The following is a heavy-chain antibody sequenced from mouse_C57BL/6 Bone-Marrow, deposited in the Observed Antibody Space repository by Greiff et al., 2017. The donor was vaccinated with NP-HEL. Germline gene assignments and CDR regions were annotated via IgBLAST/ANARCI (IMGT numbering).Heavy chain of an antibody. D-gene: IGHD2-4*01. V-gene: IGHV2-9-1*01. CDR3: ASALYYDFFWFAY. CDR1: GFSLTSYA. Sequence: QVQLQQSGPGLVAPSQSLSITCTVSGFSLTSYAISWVRQPPGKGLEWLGVIWTGGGTNYNSALKSRLSISKDNSKSQVFLKMNSLQTYDTARYYCASALYYDFFWFAYWGQGTLVTVSA. J-gene: IGHJ3*01. CDR2: IWTGGGT.